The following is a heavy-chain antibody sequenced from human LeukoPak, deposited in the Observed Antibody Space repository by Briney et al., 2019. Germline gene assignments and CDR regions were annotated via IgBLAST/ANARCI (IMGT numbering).Heavy chain of an antibody. V-gene: IGHV3-21*01. D-gene: IGHD4/OR15-4a*01. CDR3: ARDSSYGSNFDHFDY. CDR2: ISSSSSYI. CDR1: GFTFSSYS. Sequence: GGSLRLSCAASGFTFSSYSINWVRQAPGKGLEWVSSISSSSSYIYYADSVKGRFTISRDNAKNSLYLQMKSLRAEDMAVYYCARDSSYGSNFDHFDYWGQGTLVTVSS. J-gene: IGHJ4*02.